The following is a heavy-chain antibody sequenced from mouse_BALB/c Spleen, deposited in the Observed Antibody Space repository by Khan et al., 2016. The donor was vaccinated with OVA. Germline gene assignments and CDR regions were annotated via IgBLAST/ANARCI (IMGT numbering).Heavy chain of an antibody. V-gene: IGHV9-3-1*01. CDR3: ARSNGNYWFAY. D-gene: IGHD2-1*01. CDR2: INTYTGEP. CDR1: GYTLTNYG. J-gene: IGHJ3*01. Sequence: QIQLVQSGPELKKPGETVKISCKASGYTLTNYGMNWVKQAPGKGLKWMGWINTYTGEPTYAEDFKGRIAFSLETSASTAYLQINSLNNEDTATYFCARSNGNYWFAYWGQGTLVTVSA.